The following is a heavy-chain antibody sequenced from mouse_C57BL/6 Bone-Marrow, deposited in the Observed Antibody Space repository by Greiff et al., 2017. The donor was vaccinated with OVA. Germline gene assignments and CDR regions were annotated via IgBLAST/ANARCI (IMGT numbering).Heavy chain of an antibody. CDR2: IDPNSGGT. Sequence: QVQLQQPGAELVKPGASVKLSCKASGYTFTSYWMHWVTQRPGRGLEWIGRIDPNSGGTRYNEKFKSKATLTVDKSSSTAYMQIRSLTSEDSAVYYCSRYGDGYGYFDDWGTGTTLTVSS. D-gene: IGHD2-13*01. V-gene: IGHV1-72*01. CDR1: GYTFTSYW. CDR3: SRYGDGYGYFDD. J-gene: IGHJ1*03.